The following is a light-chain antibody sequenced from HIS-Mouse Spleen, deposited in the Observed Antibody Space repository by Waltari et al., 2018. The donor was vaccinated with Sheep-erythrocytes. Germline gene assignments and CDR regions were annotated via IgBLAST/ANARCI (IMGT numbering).Light chain of an antibody. V-gene: IGLV2-14*01. CDR3: CSYAGSYNHV. CDR1: SSDVGGYNH. J-gene: IGLJ1*01. CDR2: EVS. Sequence: QSALTQPASVSGSPGQSITISCTGTSSDVGGYNHVPWYQQHPGKAPKLMIYEVSNRPSGVSNRFSCSKSGNTASLTISGLQAEDEADYYCCSYAGSYNHVFATGTKVTVL.